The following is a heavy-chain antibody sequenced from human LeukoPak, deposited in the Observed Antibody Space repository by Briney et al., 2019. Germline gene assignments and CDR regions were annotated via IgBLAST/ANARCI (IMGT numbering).Heavy chain of an antibody. Sequence: SGGSLRLSCAASGFPFSINAMSWVRQAPGKGLEWVSGISGTGGGTFYADSVKGRFSISRDDSINTLYLQMSSLRAEDTAVYYCPRFRGSGSHTLYSFDYWGQGSLVTVSS. CDR2: ISGTGGGT. CDR3: PRFRGSGSHTLYSFDY. J-gene: IGHJ4*02. D-gene: IGHD3-10*01. V-gene: IGHV3-23*01. CDR1: GFPFSINA.